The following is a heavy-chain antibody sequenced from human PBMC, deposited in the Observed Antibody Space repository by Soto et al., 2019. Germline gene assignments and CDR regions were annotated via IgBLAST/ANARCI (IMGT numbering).Heavy chain of an antibody. J-gene: IGHJ4*02. CDR1: DGSISSDY. CDR2: IDNSGNT. D-gene: IGHD5-12*01. CDR3: ARRTYSGSSYYFDY. V-gene: IGHV4-4*09. Sequence: PSETLSLTCTVSDGSISSDYWSWVRQPPGKGLEWIAYIDNSGNTNYNPSLKSRVTMLVDASKNQFSMKLSSVTAADTAVYYCARRTYSGSSYYFDYWGQGTQVT.